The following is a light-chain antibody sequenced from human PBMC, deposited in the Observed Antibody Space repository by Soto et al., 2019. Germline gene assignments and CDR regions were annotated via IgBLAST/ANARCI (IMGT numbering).Light chain of an antibody. CDR2: DAS. CDR3: QQFNSYPLEFT. CDR1: QGISSA. V-gene: IGKV1-13*02. Sequence: AIQLTQSPSSLSASVGDRVTITCRASQGISSALAWYQQKPGKAPKLLIYDASSLESGVPSRFSGSGSGTDFTLTISSLQPEDFATYYCQQFNSYPLEFTFGPGTKVDIK. J-gene: IGKJ3*01.